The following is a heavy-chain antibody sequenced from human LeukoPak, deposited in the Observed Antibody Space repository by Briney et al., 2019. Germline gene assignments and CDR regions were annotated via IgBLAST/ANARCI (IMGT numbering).Heavy chain of an antibody. J-gene: IGHJ5*02. D-gene: IGHD6-13*01. Sequence: PSETLSLTCAVYGGSFSGYYWSWIRQPPGKGLEWIGEINHSGSTNYNPSLKSRVTISVDTSKNQFSLKLSSVTAADTAVYYCAGGEGVGTSWYWPWSDPWGQETLVPVSS. CDR3: AGGEGVGTSWYWPWSDP. CDR2: INHSGST. V-gene: IGHV4-34*01. CDR1: GGSFSGYY.